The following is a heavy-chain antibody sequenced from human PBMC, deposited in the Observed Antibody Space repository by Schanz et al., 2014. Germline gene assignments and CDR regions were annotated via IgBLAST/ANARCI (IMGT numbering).Heavy chain of an antibody. CDR2: ISSGGGST. V-gene: IGHV3-23*04. CDR3: AKSQGSSFDS. CDR1: GFTFSTFA. D-gene: IGHD6-13*01. Sequence: EVQLVESGGDLVQPGGSLRLSCSASGFTFSTFAMHWVRQAPGRGLEWVSSISSGGGSTYYADSVKGRFTISRDNSKNTLYLQMKSLRAEDTAVYYCAKSQGSSFDSWGQGTLVTVSS. J-gene: IGHJ4*02.